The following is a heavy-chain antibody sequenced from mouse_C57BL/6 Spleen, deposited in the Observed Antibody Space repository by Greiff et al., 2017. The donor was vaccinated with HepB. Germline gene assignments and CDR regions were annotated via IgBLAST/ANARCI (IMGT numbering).Heavy chain of an antibody. D-gene: IGHD2-4*01. Sequence: VQLQQSGPELVKPGASVKMSCKASGYTFTDYNMHWVKQSHGKSLEWIGYINPNNGGTSYNQKFKGKATLTVNKSSSTTYMELLSLTSEDSAVYYCARLGDYGGGFDYWGQGTTLTVSS. V-gene: IGHV1-22*01. J-gene: IGHJ2*01. CDR2: INPNNGGT. CDR3: ARLGDYGGGFDY. CDR1: GYTFTDYN.